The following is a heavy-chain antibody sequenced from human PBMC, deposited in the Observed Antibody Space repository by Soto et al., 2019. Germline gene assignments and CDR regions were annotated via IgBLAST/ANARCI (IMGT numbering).Heavy chain of an antibody. D-gene: IGHD2-2*02. CDR3: ASGLGHCSSTSCYICRGGSGCSLSAVDP. Sequence: PSETLSLTCTVSGGSISSGGYYWSWIRQHPGKGLEWIGYIYYSGSTYYNPSLKSRVTISVDTSKNQFSLKLSSVTAADTAVYYCASGLGHCSSTSCYICRGGSGCSLSAVDPCGQGKTVT. CDR2: IYYSGST. J-gene: IGHJ6*02. CDR1: GGSISSGGYY. V-gene: IGHV4-31*03.